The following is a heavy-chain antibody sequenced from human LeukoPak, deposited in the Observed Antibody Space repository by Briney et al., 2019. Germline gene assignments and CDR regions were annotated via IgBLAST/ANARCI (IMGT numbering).Heavy chain of an antibody. D-gene: IGHD3-10*01. CDR1: GYTFTSYY. CDR3: ARTLRDLWFGGALYFDY. V-gene: IGHV1-46*01. CDR2: INPSGGST. J-gene: IGHJ4*02. Sequence: ASVKVSCKASGYTFTSYYMHWVRQAPGQGLEWMGIINPSGGSTSYAQKFQGRVTMTRDTSTSTVYMELSSLRSEDTAVYYCARTLRDLWFGGALYFDYWGQGTLVTVSS.